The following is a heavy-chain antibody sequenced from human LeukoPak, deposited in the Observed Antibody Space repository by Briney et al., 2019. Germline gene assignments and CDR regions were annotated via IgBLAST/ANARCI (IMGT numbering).Heavy chain of an antibody. V-gene: IGHV1-69*13. J-gene: IGHJ6*02. CDR3: ARGLLETPGWDYYYYYGMDV. CDR1: GGTFSSYA. D-gene: IGHD5-24*01. Sequence: ASVKVSCKASGGTFSSYAISWVRQAPGQGLEWMGGIIPIFGTANYAQKFQGRVTITADESTSTAYTELSSLRSEDTAVYYCARGLLETPGWDYYYYYGMDVWGQGTTVTVSS. CDR2: IIPIFGTA.